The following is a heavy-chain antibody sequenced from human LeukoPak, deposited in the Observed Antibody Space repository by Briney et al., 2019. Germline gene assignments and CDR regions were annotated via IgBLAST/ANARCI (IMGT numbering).Heavy chain of an antibody. CDR2: ISAYNGNT. CDR3: ARAYRSSSWSDY. Sequence: ASVKVSCKASGYTFTNYGITWVRQAPGQGLEWMGWISAYNGNTNYAQKLQGRVTMTTDTSTSTAYMELRSLRSDDTAVYYCARAYRSSSWSDYWGQGTLVTVSS. V-gene: IGHV1-18*01. CDR1: GYTFTNYG. D-gene: IGHD6-13*01. J-gene: IGHJ4*02.